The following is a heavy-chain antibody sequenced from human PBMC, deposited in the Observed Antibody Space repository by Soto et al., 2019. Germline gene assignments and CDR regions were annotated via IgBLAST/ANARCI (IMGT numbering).Heavy chain of an antibody. Sequence: GGSLRLSCAASGFTFSDHYMDWVRQAPGKGLEWVGRTRNKANSYTTEYAASVKGRFTISRDDSKNSLYLQMNSLKTEDTAVYYCARERYPITIFGVRDSGMDVWGQGTTVTVSS. J-gene: IGHJ6*02. V-gene: IGHV3-72*01. CDR3: ARERYPITIFGVRDSGMDV. CDR1: GFTFSDHY. D-gene: IGHD3-3*01. CDR2: TRNKANSYTT.